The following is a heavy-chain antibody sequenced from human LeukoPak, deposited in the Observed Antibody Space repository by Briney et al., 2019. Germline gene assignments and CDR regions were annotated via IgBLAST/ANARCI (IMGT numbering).Heavy chain of an antibody. CDR1: GFTFDDYA. V-gene: IGHV3-9*01. Sequence: GGSLRLSCAASGFTFDDYAMHWVRQAPGKGLEGVSGISWNSGSIGYADSVKGRFTISRDNAKNSLYLQMNSLRAEDTALYYCAQDTGPMVRGVSWFDPWGQGSLVTVSS. D-gene: IGHD3-10*01. J-gene: IGHJ5*02. CDR2: ISWNSGSI. CDR3: AQDTGPMVRGVSWFDP.